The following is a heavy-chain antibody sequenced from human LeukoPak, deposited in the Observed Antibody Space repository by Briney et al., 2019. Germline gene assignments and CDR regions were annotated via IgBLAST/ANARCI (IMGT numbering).Heavy chain of an antibody. J-gene: IGHJ6*02. CDR1: GGSISSYY. CDR2: IYYSGST. V-gene: IGHV4-59*01. CDR3: ASGHCSGGSCYYYGMDV. D-gene: IGHD2-15*01. Sequence: SETLSLTCTVSGGSISSYYWSWIRQPPGKGLEWIGYIYYSGSTNYNPSLKSRVTISVDTSKNQFSLKLSSVTAADTAVYYCASGHCSGGSCYYYGMDVWDQGTTVTVSS.